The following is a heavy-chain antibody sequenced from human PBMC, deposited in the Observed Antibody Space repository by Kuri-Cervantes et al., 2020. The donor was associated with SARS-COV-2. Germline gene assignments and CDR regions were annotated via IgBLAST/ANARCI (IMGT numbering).Heavy chain of an antibody. CDR1: GFTFNDYA. J-gene: IGHJ4*02. Sequence: GGSLRLSCAASGFTFNDYAMNWVRQAPGKGLEWVSTISDSGATTHYADSVKGRFTISRDNSKNTLYLQMNSLRAEDTAVYYCAKELVGARFDSWGQGTLVTVSS. V-gene: IGHV3-23*01. D-gene: IGHD1-26*01. CDR2: ISDSGATT. CDR3: AKELVGARFDS.